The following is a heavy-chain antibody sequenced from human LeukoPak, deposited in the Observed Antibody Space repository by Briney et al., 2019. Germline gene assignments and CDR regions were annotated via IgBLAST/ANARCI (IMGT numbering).Heavy chain of an antibody. Sequence: GASVKVSCKASGYTFTGYYIHWVRQAPGQGLEWMGWINPNSGGTNYAQKFQGRVTMTRDTSISTAYMELSRLRSDDTAVYYCARGEWYSSGWCRYWGQGTLVTVSS. J-gene: IGHJ4*02. D-gene: IGHD6-19*01. V-gene: IGHV1-2*02. CDR2: INPNSGGT. CDR1: GYTFTGYY. CDR3: ARGEWYSSGWCRY.